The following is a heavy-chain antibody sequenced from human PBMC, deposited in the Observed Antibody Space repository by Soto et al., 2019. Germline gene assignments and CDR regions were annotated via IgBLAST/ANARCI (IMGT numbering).Heavy chain of an antibody. Sequence: GSLRLSCAASGFAFSNYAMGWVRQAPGKGLEWVSSISTSIGATYYADSVKGRFTISRDDSKDTLYLQMNSLRAEDSAVYYCAKDRTVAARNFDYWGQGTQVTVSS. J-gene: IGHJ4*02. CDR3: AKDRTVAARNFDY. D-gene: IGHD6-6*01. V-gene: IGHV3-23*01. CDR2: ISTSIGAT. CDR1: GFAFSNYA.